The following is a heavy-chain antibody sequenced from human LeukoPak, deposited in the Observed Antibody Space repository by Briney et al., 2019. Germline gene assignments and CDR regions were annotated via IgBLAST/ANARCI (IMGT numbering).Heavy chain of an antibody. D-gene: IGHD4-17*01. J-gene: IGHJ6*03. CDR2: IYTSGST. V-gene: IGHV4-61*02. Sequence: PSETLSLTCTVSGGSISSGSYYWSWIRQPAGKGLEWIGRIYTSGSTNYNPSLKSRVTISVDTSKNQFSLKLSSVTAADTAVYYCARDRMTTVTTNPYYYYYYMDVWGKGTTVTISS. CDR1: GGSISSGSYY. CDR3: ARDRMTTVTTNPYYYYYYMDV.